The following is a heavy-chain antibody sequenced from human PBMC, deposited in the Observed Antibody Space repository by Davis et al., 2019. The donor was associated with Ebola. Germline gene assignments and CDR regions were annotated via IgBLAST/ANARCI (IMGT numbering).Heavy chain of an antibody. Sequence: GESLKISCAASGFTFSSYAMHWVRQAPGKGLEWVAVISYDGSNKYYADSVKGRFTISRDNSKNTLYLQMNSLRAEDTAVYYCAKGSRGIMGGGFGLVDYWGQGTLVTVSS. CDR3: AKGSRGIMGGGFGLVDY. CDR1: GFTFSSYA. CDR2: ISYDGSNK. D-gene: IGHD3-10*01. V-gene: IGHV3-30-3*01. J-gene: IGHJ4*02.